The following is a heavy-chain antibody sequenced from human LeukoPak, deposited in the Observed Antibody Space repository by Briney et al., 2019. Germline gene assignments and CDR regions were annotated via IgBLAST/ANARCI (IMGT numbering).Heavy chain of an antibody. J-gene: IGHJ3*02. CDR2: MSVNGVNK. Sequence: PGRSLRLSCAASGFTFSSYAMHWVRQAPGKGLEWVAVMSVNGVNKYYADSVRGRFTVSRDISKNTQFLQMNSLRFEDTAVYFCVRESCSGGSCTYDPFDIWGHGTMVTVST. D-gene: IGHD2-15*01. CDR3: VRESCSGGSCTYDPFDI. V-gene: IGHV3-30-3*01. CDR1: GFTFSSYA.